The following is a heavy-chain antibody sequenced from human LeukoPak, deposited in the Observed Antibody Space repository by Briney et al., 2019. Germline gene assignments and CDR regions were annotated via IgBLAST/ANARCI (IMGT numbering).Heavy chain of an antibody. CDR1: GYTFTSYY. CDR2: INPSGGST. CDR3: ARGSRYCSGGSCPWVFDP. V-gene: IGHV1-46*01. J-gene: IGHJ5*02. D-gene: IGHD2-15*01. Sequence: ASVKVSCKASGYTFTSYYMHWVRQAPGQGLEWMGIINPSGGSTSYAQKFQGRVTMTRDMSTSTVYMELSSLRSEDTAVYYCARGSRYCSGGSCPWVFDPWGQGTLVTVSS.